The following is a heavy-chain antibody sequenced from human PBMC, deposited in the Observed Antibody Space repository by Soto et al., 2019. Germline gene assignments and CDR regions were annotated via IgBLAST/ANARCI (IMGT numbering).Heavy chain of an antibody. J-gene: IGHJ4*02. Sequence: QVQLVESGGGVVQPGRSLRLSCAASGFTFSSYGMHWVRQAPGKGLEWVAVISYDGSNKYYADSVKGRSTISRDNSKNTLYLQMNSLRAEDTAVYYCAKELGRWGYSPPDYWGQGTLVTVSS. V-gene: IGHV3-30*18. D-gene: IGHD2-15*01. CDR3: AKELGRWGYSPPDY. CDR2: ISYDGSNK. CDR1: GFTFSSYG.